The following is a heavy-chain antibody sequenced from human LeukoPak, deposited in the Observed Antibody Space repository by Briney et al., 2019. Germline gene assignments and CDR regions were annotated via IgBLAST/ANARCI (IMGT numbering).Heavy chain of an antibody. V-gene: IGHV3-23*01. Sequence: PGGSLRLSCAASGSTFNSYAMSWVREGPGKGLEWVSSISSSGGSTYYVDSVKGRFTISRDNSKDTLYLQMNSLRAEDTAVYYCAESPMTRVTTGGFDFWGQGTLVTVSS. D-gene: IGHD4-17*01. J-gene: IGHJ4*02. CDR3: AESPMTRVTTGGFDF. CDR1: GSTFNSYA. CDR2: ISSSGGST.